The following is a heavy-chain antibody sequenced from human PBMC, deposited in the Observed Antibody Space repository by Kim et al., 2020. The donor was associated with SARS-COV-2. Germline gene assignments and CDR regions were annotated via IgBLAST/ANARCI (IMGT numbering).Heavy chain of an antibody. CDR1: GYSFSDLD. CDR2: VRPKNGEA. J-gene: IGHJ5*02. CDR3: TKGGPADWFDP. V-gene: IGHV1-8*01. Sequence: ASVKVSCQVSGYSFSDLDINWVRQATGQGLEWMGWVRPKNGEAHYAQNFQGRVTMTRNTSISTVYMELSSLTSEDTAVYYCTKGGPADWFDPWGQGTLVTVST.